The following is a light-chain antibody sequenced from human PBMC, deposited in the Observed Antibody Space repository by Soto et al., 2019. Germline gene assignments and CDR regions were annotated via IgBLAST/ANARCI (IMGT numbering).Light chain of an antibody. V-gene: IGLV2-11*01. J-gene: IGLJ3*02. Sequence: QSVLTQPRSVSGSPGQSVTISCTGTSSDDGGYKFVSWYQQYPGKVPKLMIYDVSKRPSGVPDRFSGSKSGNTASLTISGLQAEDEADYYCCSYAGSYTLVFGGGTKLTVL. CDR2: DVS. CDR3: CSYAGSYTLV. CDR1: SSDDGGYKF.